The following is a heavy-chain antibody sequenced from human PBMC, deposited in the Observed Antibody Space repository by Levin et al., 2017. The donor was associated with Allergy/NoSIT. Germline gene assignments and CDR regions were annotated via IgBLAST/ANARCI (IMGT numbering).Heavy chain of an antibody. V-gene: IGHV5-51*01. D-gene: IGHD6-13*01. J-gene: IGHJ4*02. CDR2: IYPGDSDT. CDR1: GYSFTSYW. CDR3: ARLAIAAADPFDY. Sequence: ASVKVSCKGSGYSFTSYWIGWVRQMPGKGLEWMGIIYPGDSDTRYSPSFQGQVTISADKSISTAYLQWSSLKASDTAMYYCARLAIAAADPFDYWGQGTLVTVSS.